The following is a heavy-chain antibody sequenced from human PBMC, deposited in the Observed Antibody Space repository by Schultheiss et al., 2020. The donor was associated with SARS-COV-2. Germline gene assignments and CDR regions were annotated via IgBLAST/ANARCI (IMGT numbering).Heavy chain of an antibody. V-gene: IGHV4-34*01. CDR2: INHSGST. D-gene: IGHD3-3*01. CDR1: GGSISSYY. CDR3: ARLGSIYDFWSGYPTYYYYYYMDV. J-gene: IGHJ6*03. Sequence: SQTLSLTCTVSGGSISSYYWSWIRQPPGKGLEWIGEINHSGSTNYNPSLKSRVTISVDTSKNQFSLKLSSVTAADTAVYYCARLGSIYDFWSGYPTYYYYYYMDVWGKGTTVTVSS.